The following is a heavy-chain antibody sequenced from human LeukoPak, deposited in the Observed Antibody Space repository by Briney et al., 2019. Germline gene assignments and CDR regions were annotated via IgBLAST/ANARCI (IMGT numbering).Heavy chain of an antibody. J-gene: IGHJ4*02. CDR2: IYPGDSDT. V-gene: IGHV5-51*01. CDR1: GYTFTSYW. D-gene: IGHD4-23*01. CDR3: ATTSWAVGHDY. Sequence: GESLKISCKASGYTFTSYWIGWVRQMPGKGLEWMAIIYPGDSDTTYSPSFQGQVTISADKSISTAYLQWSSLKASDTAMYYCATTSWAVGHDYWGQGTLVTVSS.